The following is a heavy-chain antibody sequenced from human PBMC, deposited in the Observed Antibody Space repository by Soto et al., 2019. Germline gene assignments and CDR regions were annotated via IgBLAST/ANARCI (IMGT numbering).Heavy chain of an antibody. D-gene: IGHD3-22*01. CDR2: TSGSGGST. CDR1: GFTFSSYA. CDR3: AKDQVYYYDSSGSRFDY. J-gene: IGHJ4*02. V-gene: IGHV3-23*01. Sequence: PGGSLRLSCAASGFTFSSYAMSWVRQAPGKGLEWVSATSGSGGSTYYADSVKGRFTISRDNSKNTLYLQMNSLRAEGTAVYYCAKDQVYYYDSSGSRFDYWGQGTLVTVSS.